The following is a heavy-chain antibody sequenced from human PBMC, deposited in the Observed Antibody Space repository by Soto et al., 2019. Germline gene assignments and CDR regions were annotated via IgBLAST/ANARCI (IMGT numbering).Heavy chain of an antibody. Sequence: ASVKVSCKASGYTFTGYYMHWVRQAPGQGLEWMGWINPNSGGTNYAQKFQGWVTMTRDTSISTAYMELSRLRSDDTAVYYCAREVLDSSGWPRYYYYYCMDVWDQTTSVTGS. V-gene: IGHV1-2*04. J-gene: IGHJ6*02. CDR2: INPNSGGT. CDR1: GYTFTGYY. D-gene: IGHD6-19*01. CDR3: AREVLDSSGWPRYYYYYCMDV.